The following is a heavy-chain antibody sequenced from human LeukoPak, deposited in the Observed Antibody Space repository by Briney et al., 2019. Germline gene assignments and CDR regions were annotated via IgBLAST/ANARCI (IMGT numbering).Heavy chain of an antibody. CDR1: GFTFSSYE. D-gene: IGHD1-26*01. CDR3: AKEVSSYGGWYYFDY. J-gene: IGHJ4*02. CDR2: ISSSGSTI. Sequence: PGGSLRLSCAASGFTFSSYEMNWVCQAPGKGLEWVSYISSSGSTIYYADSVKGRFTISRDNSKNTLYLQMNSLRAEDTAVYYCAKEVSSYGGWYYFDYWGQGTLVTVSS. V-gene: IGHV3-48*03.